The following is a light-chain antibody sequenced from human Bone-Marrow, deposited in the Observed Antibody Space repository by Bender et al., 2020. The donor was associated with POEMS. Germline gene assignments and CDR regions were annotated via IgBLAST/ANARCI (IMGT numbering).Light chain of an antibody. J-gene: IGLJ2*01. CDR3: QLWDSSIDHVI. V-gene: IGLV3-21*02. CDR2: DDT. CDR1: KIGTTN. Sequence: SYVLSQSPSVSVVPGQTAKITCGGNKIGTTNVFWYQQRPGQAPVLVVSDDTDRPPGIPERFSDSSSGNTATLTISRVEAGDEADYFCQLWDSSIDHVIFGAGTRLTVL.